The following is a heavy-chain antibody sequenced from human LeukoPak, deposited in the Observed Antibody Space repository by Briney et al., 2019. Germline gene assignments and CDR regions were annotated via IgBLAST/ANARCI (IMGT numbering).Heavy chain of an antibody. CDR3: ARELRFLEWLSY. CDR1: GFTFSSYS. CDR2: ISSSSSYI. V-gene: IGHV3-21*01. J-gene: IGHJ4*02. D-gene: IGHD3-3*01. Sequence: GGSLRLSCAASGFTFSSYSMNWVRQAPGKGLEWVSSISSSSSYIYYADSVKGRFTISRDNAKNSLYLQMNSLRAEDTAVYYCARELRFLEWLSYWGQGTLVTVSS.